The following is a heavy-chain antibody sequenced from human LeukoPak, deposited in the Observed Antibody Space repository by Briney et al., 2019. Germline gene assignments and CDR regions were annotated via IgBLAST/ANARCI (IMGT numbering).Heavy chain of an antibody. J-gene: IGHJ4*02. D-gene: IGHD3-22*01. CDR3: AREVSEGFDF. V-gene: IGHV3-21*01. CDR1: GFTFSGYS. Sequence: GGSLRLSCTASGFTFSGYSMNWIRQAPGKGLEWVSSFGTRSTSVYHAGSVKGRFAISRDNAKNSLYLQTNSLRAEDTALYYCAREVSEGFDFWGQGTLVTVSS. CDR2: FGTRSTSV.